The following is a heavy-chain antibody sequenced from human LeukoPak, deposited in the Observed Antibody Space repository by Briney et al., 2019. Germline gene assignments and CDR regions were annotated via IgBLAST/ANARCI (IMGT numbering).Heavy chain of an antibody. CDR1: GFTFSSYG. D-gene: IGHD3-10*01. CDR2: ISYDGSNK. V-gene: IGHV3-30*18. CDR3: AKDGVTYYYGSGSPDY. Sequence: PGGSLRLSCAASGFTFSSYGMHWVRQAPGKELEWVAVISYDGSNKYYADSVKGRFTISRDNSKNTLYLQMNSLRAEDTAVYYCAKDGVTYYYGSGSPDYWGQGTLVTVSS. J-gene: IGHJ4*02.